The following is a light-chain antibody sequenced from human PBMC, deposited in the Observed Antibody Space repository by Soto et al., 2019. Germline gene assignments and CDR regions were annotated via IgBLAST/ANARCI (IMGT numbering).Light chain of an antibody. Sequence: QSVLTQPPAVSDAPSQTVTISCSGNTSNIGSHAVEWHQHFPGTSPNLLIYFNNLLASGVSDRFSGSKSGASASLAISGLMSGDEAVYFCSSWDGTRKGPVFGGGTKVTVL. V-gene: IGLV1-36*01. CDR3: SSWDGTRKGPV. J-gene: IGLJ2*01. CDR2: FNN. CDR1: TSNIGSHA.